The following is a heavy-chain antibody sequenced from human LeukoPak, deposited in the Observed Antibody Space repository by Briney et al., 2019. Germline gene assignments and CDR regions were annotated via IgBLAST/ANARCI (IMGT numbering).Heavy chain of an antibody. D-gene: IGHD3-9*01. CDR3: ARDRNGYYYILTGLGAFDI. J-gene: IGHJ3*02. CDR2: INPNSGGT. V-gene: IGHV1-2*02. CDR1: GYTFTGYY. Sequence: ASVKVSCKASGYTFTGYYMHWVRQAPGQGLEWMGWINPNSGGTNYAQKFQGRVTMTRDTSISTAYMELSRLRSDDTAVYYCARDRNGYYYILTGLGAFDIWGQGTMVTVSS.